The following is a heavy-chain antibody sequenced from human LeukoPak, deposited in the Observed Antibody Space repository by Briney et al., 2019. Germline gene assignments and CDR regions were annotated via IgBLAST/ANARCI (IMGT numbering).Heavy chain of an antibody. J-gene: IGHJ4*02. Sequence: GGSLRLSCAASGNYWMHWVRQAPGKGLVWVSHINSDGSWTSYADSVKGRFTISKDNAKNTVYLQMNNLRAEDTAVYYCVSFYEAYWGRGTLVTASS. V-gene: IGHV3-74*01. D-gene: IGHD2/OR15-2a*01. CDR3: VSFYEAY. CDR2: INSDGSWT. CDR1: GNYW.